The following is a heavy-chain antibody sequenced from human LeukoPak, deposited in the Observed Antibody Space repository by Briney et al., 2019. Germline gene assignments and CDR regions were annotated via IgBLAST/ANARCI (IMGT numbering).Heavy chain of an antibody. D-gene: IGHD2-21*02. J-gene: IGHJ4*02. CDR3: ARGHIVVLTAPDY. CDR1: GFTFSSYS. V-gene: IGHV3-74*01. CDR2: INSDGSST. Sequence: TGGSLRLSCAASGFTFSSYSMNWVRQAPGKGLVWVSRINSDGSSTSYADSVKGRFTISRDNAKNTLYLQMNSLRAEDTAVYYCARGHIVVLTAPDYWGQGTLVTVSS.